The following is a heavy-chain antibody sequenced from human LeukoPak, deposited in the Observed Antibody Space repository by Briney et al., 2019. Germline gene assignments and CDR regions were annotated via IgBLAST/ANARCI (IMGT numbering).Heavy chain of an antibody. Sequence: PSETLSLTCTVSGGSISSSSYYWGWIRQPPGKGLEWIGRIYTSGSTNYNPSLKSRVTISVDTSKNQFSLKLSSVTAADTAVYYCARSIVVVPAGYMDVWGKGTTVTVSS. CDR2: IYTSGST. V-gene: IGHV4-39*07. D-gene: IGHD2-2*01. CDR1: GGSISSSSYY. J-gene: IGHJ6*03. CDR3: ARSIVVVPAGYMDV.